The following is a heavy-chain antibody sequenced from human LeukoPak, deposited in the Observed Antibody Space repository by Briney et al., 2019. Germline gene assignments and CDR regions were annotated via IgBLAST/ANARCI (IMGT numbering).Heavy chain of an antibody. CDR3: ARDWVGDGYNYFDY. Sequence: PSETLSLTCTVSGGSISSSSYYRSWIRQPPGKGLEWIGEINHSGSTNYNPSLKSRLTISVDTCKDQFSLNLSSVTAAHTAVYYCARDWVGDGYNYFDYWGQGTLVTVSS. CDR1: GGSISSSSYY. V-gene: IGHV4-39*07. CDR2: INHSGST. D-gene: IGHD5-24*01. J-gene: IGHJ4*02.